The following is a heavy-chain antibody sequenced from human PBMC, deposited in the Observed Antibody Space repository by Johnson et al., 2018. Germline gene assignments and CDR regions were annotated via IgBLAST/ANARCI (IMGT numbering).Heavy chain of an antibody. CDR2: VNHSGST. V-gene: IGHV4-34*01. Sequence: QVQLQQWGAGLLKPSETLSLTCGVNGGSFSGFYWSWIRQSPRKGLEWIGEVNHSGSTNYNPSLKNRITMSVDTSKKEFSLKLSSVTAADTAMYYCARQIGVGSTSRGLDYWGQGTLVTVSS. CDR3: ARQIGVGSTSRGLDY. CDR1: GGSFSGFY. D-gene: IGHD3-3*01. J-gene: IGHJ4*02.